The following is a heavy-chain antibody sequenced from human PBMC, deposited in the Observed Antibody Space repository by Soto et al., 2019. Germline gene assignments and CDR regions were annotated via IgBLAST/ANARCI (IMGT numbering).Heavy chain of an antibody. CDR1: GFTVSSKY. CDR3: ARDDVLCDGGRCYGIPLDV. J-gene: IGHJ6*01. D-gene: IGHD2-15*01. V-gene: IGHV3-66*01. Sequence: EVQLVESGGGLVQPGGSLRLSCAASGFTVSSKYMTWVRQAPGKGLEWVSLIQSGGTTYYADSVKGRFTISRDTSENTLHLKMDSLRVEDTAVYYCARDDVLCDGGRCYGIPLDVW. CDR2: IQSGGTT.